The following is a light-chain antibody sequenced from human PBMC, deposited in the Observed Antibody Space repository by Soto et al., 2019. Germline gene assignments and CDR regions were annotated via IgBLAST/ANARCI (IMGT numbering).Light chain of an antibody. Sequence: EIQMTQSPSSLSASLGDRVTITCRASQGIGVYLAWFQQKPGNVPTLLIYAASALQSAVTSRFSGSGSGTDFTLTISSLQPEDFATYYCQKYNSTPLTFGGGTKVEIK. J-gene: IGKJ4*02. CDR3: QKYNSTPLT. CDR2: AAS. V-gene: IGKV1-27*01. CDR1: QGIGVY.